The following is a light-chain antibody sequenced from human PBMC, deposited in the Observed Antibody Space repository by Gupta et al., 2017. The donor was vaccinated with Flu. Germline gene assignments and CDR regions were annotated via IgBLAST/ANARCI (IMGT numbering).Light chain of an antibody. CDR2: DAS. J-gene: IGKJ3*01. CDR1: QSVGNY. CDR3: QKRGNWPPFT. Sequence: EIVLTQSPATLSLSPGERATLSCRASQSVGNYLAWFQQKPGQAPRLLMYDASNRATGIPARFSGSGYGTDFTLTISSREPEDFAVYFCQKRGNWPPFTFGHGTKVDI. V-gene: IGKV3-11*01.